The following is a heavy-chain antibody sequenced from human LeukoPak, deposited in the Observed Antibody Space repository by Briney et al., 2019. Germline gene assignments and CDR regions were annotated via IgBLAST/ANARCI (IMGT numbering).Heavy chain of an antibody. Sequence: GGSLRLSCAVSGLRFGSFWMSWVRQAPGKGLEWVANINQDGSEKYFVDSVRGRFTISRDNSKNSLHLQMNTLRAEDTAVYYCARERDGRFFDYWGQGTLVTVAS. J-gene: IGHJ4*02. CDR3: ARERDGRFFDY. CDR2: INQDGSEK. V-gene: IGHV3-7*01. D-gene: IGHD5-24*01. CDR1: GLRFGSFW.